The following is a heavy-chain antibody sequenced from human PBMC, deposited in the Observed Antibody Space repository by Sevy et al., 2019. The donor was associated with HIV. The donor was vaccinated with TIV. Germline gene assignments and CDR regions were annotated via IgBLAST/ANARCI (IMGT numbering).Heavy chain of an antibody. D-gene: IGHD3-22*01. V-gene: IGHV3-21*01. J-gene: IGHJ4*02. CDR2: ISSGSSYI. CDR1: GFTFSYYT. CDR3: ARSLDYYDSSGANDY. Sequence: GESLKISCAASGFTFSYYTMKWVRQAPGKGLEWVSSISSGSSYISYGGSVKGRFTISRDNAKNSLFLQMNSLRAEDTAVYYCARSLDYYDSSGANDYWGQGTLVTVSS.